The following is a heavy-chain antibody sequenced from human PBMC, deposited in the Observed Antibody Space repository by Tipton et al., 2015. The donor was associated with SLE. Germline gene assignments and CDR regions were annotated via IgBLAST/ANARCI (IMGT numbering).Heavy chain of an antibody. J-gene: IGHJ4*02. CDR1: GGSFSGYY. V-gene: IGHV4-34*01. CDR3: ARIQESMNY. Sequence: TLSLTCAVYGGSFSGYYWSWIRQPPGKGLEWIGEINHSGSTNYNPSLKSRVTISVDTSKNQFSLKLSSVTAADTAVYYCARIQESMNYWGQGTLVTVSS. CDR2: INHSGST. D-gene: IGHD2-21*01.